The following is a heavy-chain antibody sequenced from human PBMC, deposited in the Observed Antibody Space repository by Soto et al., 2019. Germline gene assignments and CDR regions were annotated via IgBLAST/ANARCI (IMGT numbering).Heavy chain of an antibody. Sequence: SETLSLTCTVSGGSISSYYWSWIRQPPGKGLEWIGYIYYSGSTNYNPSLKSRVTISVDTSKNQFSLKLSSVTAADTAVYYCARPDYDILTGYLGAYDYWGKGSLVTVSS. J-gene: IGHJ4*02. D-gene: IGHD3-9*01. CDR2: IYYSGST. CDR3: ARPDYDILTGYLGAYDY. V-gene: IGHV4-59*01. CDR1: GGSISSYY.